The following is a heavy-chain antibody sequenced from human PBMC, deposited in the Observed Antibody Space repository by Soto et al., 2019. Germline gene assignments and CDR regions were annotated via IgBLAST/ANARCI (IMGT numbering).Heavy chain of an antibody. CDR1: GYTLNTYY. J-gene: IGHJ6*02. V-gene: IGHV1-46*02. Sequence: ASVKVSCKASGYTLNTYYMHWVRQAPVQGPEWMGIINPRGGGTTYAQNFQDRVTMTSDTSSSTVYMELSSLRSEDTAVYYCARGGGFSPYYYNLDVWGQGTTVTVSS. D-gene: IGHD2-15*01. CDR3: ARGGGFSPYYYNLDV. CDR2: INPRGGGT.